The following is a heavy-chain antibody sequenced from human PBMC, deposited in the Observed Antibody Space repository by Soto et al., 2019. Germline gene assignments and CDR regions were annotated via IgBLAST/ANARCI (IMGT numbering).Heavy chain of an antibody. CDR1: GYSFTSYW. Sequence: GESLKISCKGSGYSFTSYWIGWVRQMPGKGLEWMGIIYPGDSDTRYSPSFQGQVTISADKSISTAFLQWSSLKASDTAMYYCARRDCSSTSCYYWFDPWGQGTLVTVSS. J-gene: IGHJ5*02. D-gene: IGHD2-2*01. CDR2: IYPGDSDT. V-gene: IGHV5-51*01. CDR3: ARRDCSSTSCYYWFDP.